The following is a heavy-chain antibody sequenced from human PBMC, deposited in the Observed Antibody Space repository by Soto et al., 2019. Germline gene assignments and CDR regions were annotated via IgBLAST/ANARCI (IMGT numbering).Heavy chain of an antibody. V-gene: IGHV4-31*01. J-gene: IGHJ3*01. D-gene: IGHD3-9*01. CDR1: GGSISSEGYY. CDR2: FYYSGTT. CDR3: ARRHDILTGSDAFHG. Sequence: QVQLQESGPGLVKPSQTLSLTCTLSGGSISSEGYYWTWIRQHPGKGLEWIGDFYYSGTTSYNPSLKSPLTTSVDTSNNLFSLRLSSVTAADTAMYYCARRHDILTGSDAFHGWGRGTMVTVSS.